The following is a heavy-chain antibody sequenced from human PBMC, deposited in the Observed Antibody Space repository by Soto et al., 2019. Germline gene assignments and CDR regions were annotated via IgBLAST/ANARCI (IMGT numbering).Heavy chain of an antibody. J-gene: IGHJ2*01. CDR2: INSDATTT. CDR1: GFTFSTYW. D-gene: IGHD4-17*01. V-gene: IGHV3-74*01. CDR3: ARVTYGVNIYFDL. Sequence: EVQLVESGGGLVQPGGSLRLSCAASGFTFSTYWMHWVRQVPGKGLLWVSRINSDATTTTYADSVQGRFTISRDNAKGTLFLQMDSLRVEDTALYYCARVTYGVNIYFDLWGRGTLVTVSS.